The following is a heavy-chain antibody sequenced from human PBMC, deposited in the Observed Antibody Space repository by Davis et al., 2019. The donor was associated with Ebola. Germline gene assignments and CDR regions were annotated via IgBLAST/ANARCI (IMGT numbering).Heavy chain of an antibody. D-gene: IGHD3-22*01. Sequence: MPSETLSLTCTVSGGSISSGGYHWSWIRQHPGKGLEWIGYIYYSGSTYYNPSLKSRVTISVDTSKNQFSLKLSSVTAADTAVYYCARDSDSSGLSNWFDPWGQGTLVTVSS. CDR3: ARDSDSSGLSNWFDP. CDR1: GGSISSGGYH. J-gene: IGHJ5*02. V-gene: IGHV4-31*03. CDR2: IYYSGST.